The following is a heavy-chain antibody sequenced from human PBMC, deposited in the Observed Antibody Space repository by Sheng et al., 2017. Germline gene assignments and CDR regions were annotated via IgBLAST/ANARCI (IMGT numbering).Heavy chain of an antibody. CDR1: GGSFSGYY. J-gene: IGHJ6*02. V-gene: IGHV4-34*01. CDR3: ARFPKYRIAVAGLSPGYYGMDV. Sequence: QVQLQQWGAGLLKPSETLSLTCAVYGGSFSGYYWSWIRQPPREGAWSGLGKVNHSGSTNYNPSLKSRVTISVDTSKNQFSPKLSSVTAADTAVYYCARFPKYRIAVAGLSPGYYGMDVWGQGTTVTVSS. D-gene: IGHD6-19*01. CDR2: VNHSGST.